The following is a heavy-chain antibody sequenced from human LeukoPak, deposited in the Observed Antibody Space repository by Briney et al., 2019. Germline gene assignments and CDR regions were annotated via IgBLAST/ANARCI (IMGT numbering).Heavy chain of an antibody. Sequence: SETLSLTCTVSGGSISSGSYFWSWIRQPAGKGLEWIGRIYTSGSTNYNPSLKSRVTISVDTSKNQFSLKLSSVTAADTAVYYCARASYYDFWSLDYWGQGTLVTVSS. D-gene: IGHD3-3*01. J-gene: IGHJ4*02. V-gene: IGHV4-61*02. CDR3: ARASYYDFWSLDY. CDR1: GGSISSGSYF. CDR2: IYTSGST.